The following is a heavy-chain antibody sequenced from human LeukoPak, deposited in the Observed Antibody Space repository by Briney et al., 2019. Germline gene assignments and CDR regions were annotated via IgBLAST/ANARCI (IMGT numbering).Heavy chain of an antibody. CDR2: IRYDGSNK. CDR1: GFTFSSYG. Sequence: PGGSLRLSCAASGFTFSSYGMHWVRQAPGKGLEWVAFIRYDGSNKYYADSVKGRFTISRDNSKNTLYLQMNSLRAEDTAVYYCAKDWGFQGLWFGESNHHDAFDIWGQGTMVTVSS. V-gene: IGHV3-30*02. CDR3: AKDWGFQGLWFGESNHHDAFDI. J-gene: IGHJ3*02. D-gene: IGHD3-10*01.